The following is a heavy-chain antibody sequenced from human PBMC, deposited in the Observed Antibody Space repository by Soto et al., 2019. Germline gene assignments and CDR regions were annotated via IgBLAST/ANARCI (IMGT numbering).Heavy chain of an antibody. D-gene: IGHD6-13*01. Sequence: SEILSLTCTVSGGSISSYYWSWIRQPPGKGLEWIGYIYYSGSTNYNPSLKSRVTISVDTSKNQFSLKLSSVTAADTAVYYCASSFPGYSSSWFDPWGQGTLVTVSS. V-gene: IGHV4-59*01. CDR3: ASSFPGYSSSWFDP. CDR1: GGSISSYY. CDR2: IYYSGST. J-gene: IGHJ5*02.